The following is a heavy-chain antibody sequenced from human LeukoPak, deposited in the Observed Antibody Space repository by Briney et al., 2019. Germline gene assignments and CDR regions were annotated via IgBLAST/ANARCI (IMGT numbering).Heavy chain of an antibody. CDR3: AKDLSGNFDY. J-gene: IGHJ4*02. Sequence: GRSLRLSCAASGFTFSSYGMHWVRQAPGKGLEWVAVISYDGSNKYYADSVKGRFTISRENSKNTLYLKMNSLRAEDTAVYYCAKDLSGNFDYWGQGTLVTVSS. CDR1: GFTFSSYG. CDR2: ISYDGSNK. V-gene: IGHV3-30*18. D-gene: IGHD1-26*01.